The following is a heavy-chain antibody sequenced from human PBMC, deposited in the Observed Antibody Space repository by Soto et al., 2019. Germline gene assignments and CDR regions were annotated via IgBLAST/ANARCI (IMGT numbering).Heavy chain of an antibody. D-gene: IGHD6-19*01. CDR2: ISGSGGST. J-gene: IGHJ4*02. CDR3: ASLTGIAVAGTFDY. V-gene: IGHV3-23*01. CDR1: GFTFSNYA. Sequence: EVQLLESGGGLVQPGGSLRLSCAASGFTFSNYAMSWVRQAPGKGLEWVSAISGSGGSTYYADSVKGRFTISRDNSKNTLYLQMNSLRAEDTAVYYRASLTGIAVAGTFDYWGQGTLVTVSS.